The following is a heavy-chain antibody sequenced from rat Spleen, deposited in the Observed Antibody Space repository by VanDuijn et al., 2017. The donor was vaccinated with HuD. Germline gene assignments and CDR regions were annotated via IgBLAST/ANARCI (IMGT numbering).Heavy chain of an antibody. V-gene: IGHV2-15*01. D-gene: IGHD1-2*01. CDR2: MWYDGDT. J-gene: IGHJ4*01. Sequence: QVQLKESGPGLVQPSETLSLTCTVSGFSLTSYSVSWVRQPSGKGPEWMGRMWYDGDTAYNSALKSRLSISRDTSKSQVFLKMNSLQTEDTAIYFCTSLYSSPMDAWGQGASVTVSS. CDR3: TSLYSSPMDA. CDR1: GFSLTSYS.